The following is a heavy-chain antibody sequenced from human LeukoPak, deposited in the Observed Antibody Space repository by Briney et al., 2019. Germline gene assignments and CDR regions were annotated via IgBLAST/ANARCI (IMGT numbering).Heavy chain of an antibody. V-gene: IGHV4-4*02. CDR2: IYHSGST. J-gene: IGHJ3*02. D-gene: IGHD6-19*01. Sequence: PSETLSLTCAVSGGSISSSNWWSWVRQPRGKGLEWLGEIYHSGSTNYNPSLKSRVTISVDKSKNQFSLKLSSVTAADTAVYYCARMQRIAVAGTFMISAFDIWGQGTMVTVSS. CDR1: GGSISSSNW. CDR3: ARMQRIAVAGTFMISAFDI.